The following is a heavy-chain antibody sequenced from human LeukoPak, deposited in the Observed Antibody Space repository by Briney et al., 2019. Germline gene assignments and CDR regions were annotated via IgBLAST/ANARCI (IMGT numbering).Heavy chain of an antibody. J-gene: IGHJ4*02. D-gene: IGHD5-12*01. V-gene: IGHV5-51*01. CDR1: GYSFTSYW. CDR2: IYPGDSDT. Sequence: GEYLKISCKGSGYSFTSYWIAWVRQLPGKGLEWMGIIYPGDSDTRYSPSFEGQVTISADKSISTAYLQWSSLKASDTAMYYCARRFTNSGWDDWGQGTLVTVSS. CDR3: ARRFTNSGWDD.